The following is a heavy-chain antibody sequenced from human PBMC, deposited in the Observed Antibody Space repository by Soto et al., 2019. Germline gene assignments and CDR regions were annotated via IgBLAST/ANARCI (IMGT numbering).Heavy chain of an antibody. CDR1: GGTFSSYA. Sequence: SVKVSCKASGGTFSSYAISWVRQAPGQGLEWVGGIIPIFGTANYAQKFQGRVTITADKSTSTAYMELSSLRSEDTAVYYCAREFVLHFDYWGQGTLVTVSS. CDR2: IIPIFGTA. J-gene: IGHJ4*02. CDR3: AREFVLHFDY. V-gene: IGHV1-69*06. D-gene: IGHD3-16*02.